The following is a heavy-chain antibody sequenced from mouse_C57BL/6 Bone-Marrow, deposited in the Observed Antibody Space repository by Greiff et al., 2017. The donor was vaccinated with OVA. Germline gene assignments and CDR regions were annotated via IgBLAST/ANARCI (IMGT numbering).Heavy chain of an antibody. D-gene: IGHD2-4*01. CDR2: IYPRSGNT. CDR3: ARYDYDGGAYYFDY. Sequence: VKLVESGAELARPGASVKLSCKASGYTFTSYGISWVKQRTGQGLEWIGEIYPRSGNTYYNEKFKGKATLTADKSSSTAYMELRSLTSEDSAVYFCARYDYDGGAYYFDYWGQGTTLTVSS. J-gene: IGHJ2*01. CDR1: GYTFTSYG. V-gene: IGHV1-81*01.